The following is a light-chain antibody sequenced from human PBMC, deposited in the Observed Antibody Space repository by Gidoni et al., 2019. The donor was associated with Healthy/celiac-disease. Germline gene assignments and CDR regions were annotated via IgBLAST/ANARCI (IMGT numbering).Light chain of an antibody. CDR2: WAS. CDR3: QQYNSTPWT. Sequence: IVRTQSPDSLAVSLCERATINCKSSQCLLYTFTNKNDSAWYQQRPGQPPKLLLYWASTRESGVPDRFSGSGSGTDFTLTISSLQAEDVAVYYCQQYNSTPWTFXQXTKVEIK. J-gene: IGKJ1*01. V-gene: IGKV4-1*01. CDR1: QCLLYTFTNKND.